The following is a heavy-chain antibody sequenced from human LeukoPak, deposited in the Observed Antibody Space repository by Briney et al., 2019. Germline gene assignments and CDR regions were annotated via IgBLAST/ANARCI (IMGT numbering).Heavy chain of an antibody. CDR3: ARDRPNNWFDP. J-gene: IGHJ5*02. V-gene: IGHV1-2*02. CDR2: INPNSGAT. Sequence: GASVRVSCTASGYTFTDYYLHWVRQAPGQGLEWMGFINPNSGATTYAQKFRGRVSVTRDTTISTAYMELSSLRSDDTAVYYRARDRPNNWFDPWGQGTLVTVSS. CDR1: GYTFTDYY.